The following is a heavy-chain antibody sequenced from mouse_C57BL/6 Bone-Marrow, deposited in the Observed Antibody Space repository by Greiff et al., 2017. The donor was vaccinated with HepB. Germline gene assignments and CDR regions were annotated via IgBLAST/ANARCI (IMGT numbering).Heavy chain of an antibody. Sequence: ESGPGLVKPSQSLSLTCSVTGYSITSGYYWNWIRQFPGNKLEWMGYISYDGSNNYNPSLKNRISITRDTSKNQFFLKLNSVTTEDTATYYCARETYYYGSSFYFDYWGQGTTLTVSS. CDR3: ARETYYYGSSFYFDY. CDR1: GYSITSGYY. J-gene: IGHJ2*01. D-gene: IGHD1-1*01. CDR2: ISYDGSN. V-gene: IGHV3-6*01.